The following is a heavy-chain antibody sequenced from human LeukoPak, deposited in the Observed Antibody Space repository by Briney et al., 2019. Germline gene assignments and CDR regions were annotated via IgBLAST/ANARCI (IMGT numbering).Heavy chain of an antibody. CDR3: ARLSAYYYGSFFYYYMDV. Sequence: GGSLRLSCEGSGFSFSSYWMTWVRQSPGKGPEWVANIKQDESETYTVASVKGRFTISRDNAKNSVYLHMNSLRAEDTALYYCARLSAYYYGSFFYYYMDVWGKGTTVTVSS. CDR2: IKQDESET. J-gene: IGHJ6*03. CDR1: GFSFSSYW. V-gene: IGHV3-7*01. D-gene: IGHD3-10*01.